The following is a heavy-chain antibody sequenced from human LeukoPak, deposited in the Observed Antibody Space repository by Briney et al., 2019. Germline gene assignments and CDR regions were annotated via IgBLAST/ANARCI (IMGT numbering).Heavy chain of an antibody. D-gene: IGHD3-10*01. CDR3: ARGLGEVEDY. J-gene: IGHJ4*02. V-gene: IGHV4-61*02. CDR1: GGSISSGSYY. Sequence: PSQTLSLTCTVSGGSISSGSYYWSWIRQPAGKGLEWIGRTYTSGSTNYNPSLKSRVTVSVDTSKNQFSLKLSSVTAADTAVYYCARGLGEVEDYWGQGTLVTVSS. CDR2: TYTSGST.